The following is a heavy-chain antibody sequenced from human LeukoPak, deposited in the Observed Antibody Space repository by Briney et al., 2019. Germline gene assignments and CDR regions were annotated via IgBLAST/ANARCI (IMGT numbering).Heavy chain of an antibody. D-gene: IGHD3-10*01. J-gene: IGHJ4*02. Sequence: SETLSLTCTVSGGSISSYYWSWIRQPAGKGLEWIGRIYTSGSTNYNPSLKTRVTMSVDTSKNQFSLKLSSVTAADTAVYYCARELSWFGELEVNFDYWGQGTLVTVSS. CDR2: IYTSGST. V-gene: IGHV4-4*07. CDR1: GGSISSYY. CDR3: ARELSWFGELEVNFDY.